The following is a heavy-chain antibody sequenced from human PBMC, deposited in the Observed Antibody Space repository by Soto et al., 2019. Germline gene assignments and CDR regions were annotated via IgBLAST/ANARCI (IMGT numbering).Heavy chain of an antibody. D-gene: IGHD3-3*01. CDR3: AHRVLRTVFALVTTTAIYFDF. Sequence: QITLNESGPTMVRPTETLTLTCRFSGFSLTTSGVGVGWIRQSPGKAPEWLALIYWDVDKRYSASLKSRLTITKATSKNPVVLTVSDLDPTDTATYYCAHRVLRTVFALVTTTAIYFDFWGQGTPVAVSS. V-gene: IGHV2-5*02. CDR1: GFSLTTSGVG. J-gene: IGHJ4*02. CDR2: IYWDVDK.